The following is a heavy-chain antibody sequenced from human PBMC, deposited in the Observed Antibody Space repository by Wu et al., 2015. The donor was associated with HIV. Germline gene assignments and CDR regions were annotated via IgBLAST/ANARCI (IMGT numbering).Heavy chain of an antibody. D-gene: IGHD3-3*01. CDR2: INHDGSA. CDR1: GGSFSGSY. Sequence: QVQLQQWGAGLLKPSETLSLTCAFYGGSFSGSYWTWIRQPPGKGLELIGEINHDGSAYYNPSLESRVTISLDTSKNQFSLTLSSVTAADTAVYYCARGVRGFSSDSFSLYYYMDVWGKGTRSPSP. J-gene: IGHJ6*03. CDR3: ARGVRGFSSDSFSLYYYMDV. V-gene: IGHV4-34*01.